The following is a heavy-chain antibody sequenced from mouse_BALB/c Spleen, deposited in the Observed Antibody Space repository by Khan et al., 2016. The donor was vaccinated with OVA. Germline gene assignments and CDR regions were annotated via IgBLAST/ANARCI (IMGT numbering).Heavy chain of an antibody. J-gene: IGHJ3*01. Sequence: QVQLKQSGAELVRPGVSVKISCKGSGYTFTDFTIHWVKQSHALSLEWIGVISTYYGDVTYNQKFKGKATMTVDKSSSTTYMELARLTSEDSAIYYCTGGGGGSSFAYWGQGTLVTVSA. CDR2: ISTYYGDV. D-gene: IGHD1-1*01. CDR3: TGGGGGSSFAY. V-gene: IGHV1S137*01. CDR1: GYTFTDFT.